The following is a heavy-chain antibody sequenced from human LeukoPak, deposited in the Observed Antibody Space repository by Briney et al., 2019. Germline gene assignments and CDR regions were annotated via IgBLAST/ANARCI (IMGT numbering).Heavy chain of an antibody. CDR1: GFTFNRYG. Sequence: GGSLRLSCAASGFTFNRYGMHWVRQAPGKGLEWVAVISFDGKVSYYADSVKGRFTISRDNSKNILDLQMNSLRPEDTAVYYCARDGGRTSSDALEIWGQGTMVTVSS. D-gene: IGHD2-2*01. V-gene: IGHV3-30*03. CDR3: ARDGGRTSSDALEI. J-gene: IGHJ3*02. CDR2: ISFDGKVS.